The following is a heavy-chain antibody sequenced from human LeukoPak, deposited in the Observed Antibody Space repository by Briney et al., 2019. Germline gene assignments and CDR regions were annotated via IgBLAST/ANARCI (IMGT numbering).Heavy chain of an antibody. V-gene: IGHV3-64*01. D-gene: IGHD3-22*01. CDR1: GFTFSSYG. Sequence: PGGSLRLSCAASGFTFSSYGMHWVRQAPGKGLEYVSGISTNRDSTYYANSVKGRFTISRDNSKDTLYLQMGSLRAEDKAVYYCAKGHYYDSYGQYSYAEFWGQGILVTVSS. CDR3: AKGHYYDSYGQYSYAEF. CDR2: ISTNRDST. J-gene: IGHJ4*02.